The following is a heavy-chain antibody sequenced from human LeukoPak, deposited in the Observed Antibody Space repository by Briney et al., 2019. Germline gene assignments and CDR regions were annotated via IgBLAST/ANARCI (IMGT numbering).Heavy chain of an antibody. D-gene: IGHD1-26*01. CDR3: ARDLGATTVWYYYYYMDV. V-gene: IGHV1-2*02. CDR1: GYTFTGYY. CDR2: INPNSGGT. J-gene: IGHJ6*03. Sequence: ASVKVSCKASGYTFTGYYMHWVRQAPGQGLEWMGWINPNSGGTNYAQKFQGRVTMTRDTSISTAYMELSRLRSDDTAVYYCARDLGATTVWYYYYYMDVWGKGTTVTISS.